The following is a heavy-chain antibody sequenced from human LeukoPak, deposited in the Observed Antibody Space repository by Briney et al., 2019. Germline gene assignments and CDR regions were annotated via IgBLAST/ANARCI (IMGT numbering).Heavy chain of an antibody. Sequence: GGSLRLSCAASGFTFSSFEMNWVRQAPGEGLEWVSYVSSSGRTIFYADSVEGRFTTSRDNAKKSLYLQMNSLRAEDTAVYYCARDYRNYGSGSSALDYWGQGTLVTVSS. D-gene: IGHD3-10*01. CDR2: VSSSGRTI. J-gene: IGHJ4*02. CDR3: ARDYRNYGSGSSALDY. CDR1: GFTFSSFE. V-gene: IGHV3-48*03.